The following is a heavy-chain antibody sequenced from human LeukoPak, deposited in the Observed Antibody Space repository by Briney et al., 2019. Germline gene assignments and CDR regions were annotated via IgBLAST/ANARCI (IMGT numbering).Heavy chain of an antibody. CDR2: IIPILGIA. Sequence: ASVKVSCKASGGTFSSYAISWVRQAPGQGLEWMGRIIPILGIANYAQKFQGRVTITADKSTSTAYMELSSLRSEDTAVYYCARVGPDGSGSYWVDYWGQGTLVTVSS. D-gene: IGHD3-10*01. CDR3: ARVGPDGSGSYWVDY. V-gene: IGHV1-69*04. CDR1: GGTFSSYA. J-gene: IGHJ4*02.